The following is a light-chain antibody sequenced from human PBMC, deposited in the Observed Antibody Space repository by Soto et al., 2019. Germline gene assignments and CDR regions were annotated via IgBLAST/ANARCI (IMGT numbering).Light chain of an antibody. V-gene: IGKV3-15*01. Sequence: ETLMTQSPATLSVSPGERVTLSCRASQSVRTNLAWYRQRPGQAPSLLIYDASTRATGIPARFSGSGSETEFTLTVSSLQSEDFAVYYCQQYNYSPPLTFGGGTKVEIK. CDR1: QSVRTN. CDR3: QQYNYSPPLT. CDR2: DAS. J-gene: IGKJ4*01.